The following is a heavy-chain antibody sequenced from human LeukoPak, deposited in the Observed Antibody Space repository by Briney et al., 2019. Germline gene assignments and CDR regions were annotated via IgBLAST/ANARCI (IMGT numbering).Heavy chain of an antibody. J-gene: IGHJ6*02. Sequence: ASVKVSCKASGYPFTSYGITWVRQAPGQGLEWMGWISGDNGDTKYAEKLQGRVTMTTDTSTSTAYMELRSLRSGDTAVYYCARGFYDILTETYYFYGKDVWGQGTTVTVSS. CDR2: ISGDNGDT. V-gene: IGHV1-18*01. CDR1: GYPFTSYG. D-gene: IGHD3-9*01. CDR3: ARGFYDILTETYYFYGKDV.